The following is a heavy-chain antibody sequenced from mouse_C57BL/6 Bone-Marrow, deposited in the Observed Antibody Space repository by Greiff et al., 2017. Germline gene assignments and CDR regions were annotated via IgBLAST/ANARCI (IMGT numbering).Heavy chain of an antibody. Sequence: VQLQQSGPELVKPGASVKIPCKASGYTFTDYNMDWVKQSHGKSLEWIGDITPNNGGTIYNQKFKGKATLTVDKSSSTAYMELRSLTSEDTAVYYCARSGPTWFAYWGQGTLVTVSA. CDR1: GYTFTDYN. CDR3: ARSGPTWFAY. J-gene: IGHJ3*01. D-gene: IGHD3-1*01. V-gene: IGHV1-18*01. CDR2: ITPNNGGT.